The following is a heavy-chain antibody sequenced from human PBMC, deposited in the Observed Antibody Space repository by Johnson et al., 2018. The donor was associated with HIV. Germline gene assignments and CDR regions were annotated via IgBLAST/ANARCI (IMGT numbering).Heavy chain of an antibody. CDR3: AKDSITSGDFPNAFES. CDR2: ISYDGSNK. Sequence: QVQLVESGGGVVQPGRSLRLSCAASGLTFSSYAMHWVRQAPGKGLEWVAVISYDGSNKYYADSVKGRFTISRDNSKNTLYLQMSSLRFEDTAVYYCAKDSITSGDFPNAFESWGQGTMVTVSS. D-gene: IGHD2-21*01. V-gene: IGHV3-30-3*02. J-gene: IGHJ3*02. CDR1: GLTFSSYA.